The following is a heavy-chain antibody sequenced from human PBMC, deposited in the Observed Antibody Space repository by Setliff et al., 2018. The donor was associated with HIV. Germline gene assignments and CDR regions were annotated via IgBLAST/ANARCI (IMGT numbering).Heavy chain of an antibody. J-gene: IGHJ5*02. CDR3: AAATTLLSPRA. CDR1: GYSISSGFY. CDR2: IYQSGNT. V-gene: IGHV4-38-2*01. Sequence: SETLSLTCAVSGYSISSGFYWSWMRQSPGKGLEWIGSIYQSGNTNYNPSLESRLTISVDTAKNQFSLKLSSVTAADTAVYYCAAATTLLSPRAWGQGTLVTVSS. D-gene: IGHD2-15*01.